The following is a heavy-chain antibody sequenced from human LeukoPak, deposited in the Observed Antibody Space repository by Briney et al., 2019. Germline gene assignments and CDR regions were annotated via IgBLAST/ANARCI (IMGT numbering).Heavy chain of an antibody. V-gene: IGHV3-21*01. D-gene: IGHD2-2*01. CDR3: ARACTLYQLPRGNDAFDI. J-gene: IGHJ3*02. CDR1: GGSTSSSAYY. Sequence: ETLSLTCTVSGGSTSSSAYYWGWIRQAPGKGLEWVSSISSNSSYIYYADSVKGRFTISRDNAKNSLYLQMNSLRAEDTAVYYCARACTLYQLPRGNDAFDIWGQGTMVTVSS. CDR2: ISSNSSYI.